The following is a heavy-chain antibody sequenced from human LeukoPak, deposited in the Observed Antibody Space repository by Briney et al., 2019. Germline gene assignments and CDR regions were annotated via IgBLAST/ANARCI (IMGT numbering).Heavy chain of an antibody. CDR2: ISGSGGST. J-gene: IGHJ4*02. V-gene: IGHV3-23*01. CDR3: AKVGVSKVGYCSSTSCYPFDY. Sequence: PGGSLRLSCAASGFTFSSYAMSWVRQAPGKGLEWVSAISGSGGSTYYADSVKGRFTISRDNSKNTLYLQMNSLRAEDTAVYYCAKVGVSKVGYCSSTSCYPFDYWGQGTLVTVSS. D-gene: IGHD2-2*03. CDR1: GFTFSSYA.